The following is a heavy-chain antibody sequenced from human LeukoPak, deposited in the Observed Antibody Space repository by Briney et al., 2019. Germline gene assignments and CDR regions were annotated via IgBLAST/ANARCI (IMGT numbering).Heavy chain of an antibody. CDR1: GRSISSYY. CDR3: ARDLNVDTGGWFDP. V-gene: IGHV4-4*07. CDR2: IYTSGST. Sequence: SETLSLTCTVSGRSISSYYWSWIRQPAGKGLEWIGRIYTSGSTNYNPSLKSRVTMSVDTSKNQFSMKLSSVTAADTAVYYCARDLNVDTGGWFDPWGQGTLVTVSS. J-gene: IGHJ5*02. D-gene: IGHD5-18*01.